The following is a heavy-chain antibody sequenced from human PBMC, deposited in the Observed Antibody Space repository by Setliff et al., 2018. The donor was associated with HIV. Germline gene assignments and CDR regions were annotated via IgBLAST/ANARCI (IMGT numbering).Heavy chain of an antibody. J-gene: IGHJ3*02. V-gene: IGHV1-69*05. CDR1: GGTFRSKG. D-gene: IGHD5-12*01. Sequence: ASVKLSCKASGGTFRSKGISWVRQAPGQGLEWMGGIIPIFGTANYAQKFQGRVTITRDTSASTAYMDLNSLRSEDTAVYYCARDPCLVHTITCSLDIWGQGTMVTVSS. CDR3: ARDPCLVHTITCSLDI. CDR2: IIPIFGTA.